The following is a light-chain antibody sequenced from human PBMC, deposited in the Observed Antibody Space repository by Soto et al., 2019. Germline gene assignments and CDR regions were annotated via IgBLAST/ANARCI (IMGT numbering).Light chain of an antibody. J-gene: IGLJ1*01. V-gene: IGLV2-11*01. CDR2: DVS. Sequence: QSVLTQPRSVSGSPGQSVTISCTGTSNDVGGYNYVSWYQQHPDKAPKLMIYDVSKRPSGVPDRFSGSKSGNTASLTTSGLQAEDEADYYCCSYAGSSYVFGTGTKVTVL. CDR1: SNDVGGYNY. CDR3: CSYAGSSYV.